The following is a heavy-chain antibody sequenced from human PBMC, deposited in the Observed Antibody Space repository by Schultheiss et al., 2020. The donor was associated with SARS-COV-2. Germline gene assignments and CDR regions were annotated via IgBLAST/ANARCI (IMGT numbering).Heavy chain of an antibody. Sequence: GGSLRLSCAASGFTFSSYGMTWVRQAPGKGLEWVAVIWYDGGNKYYADSVKGRFTISRDNAKNTLYLQMNSLRAEDTAVYYCAKKVGAVADYWGQGILVTVSS. CDR3: AKKVGAVADY. CDR1: GFTFSSYG. CDR2: IWYDGGNK. D-gene: IGHD6-19*01. J-gene: IGHJ4*02. V-gene: IGHV3-33*03.